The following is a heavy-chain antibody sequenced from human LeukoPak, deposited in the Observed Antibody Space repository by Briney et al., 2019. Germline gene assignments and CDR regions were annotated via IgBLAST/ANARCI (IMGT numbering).Heavy chain of an antibody. D-gene: IGHD1-14*01. CDR3: AREGSKTESGAFDI. Sequence: PSETLSLTCTVSGGSISGSSYYWGWIRQPPGKGLEWIGSIYYSGSTYYNPSLKSRVTISVDTSKNQFSLKLNSVTATDTAVYYCAREGSKTESGAFDIWGQGTMVTVSS. J-gene: IGHJ3*02. V-gene: IGHV4-39*02. CDR1: GGSISGSSYY. CDR2: IYYSGST.